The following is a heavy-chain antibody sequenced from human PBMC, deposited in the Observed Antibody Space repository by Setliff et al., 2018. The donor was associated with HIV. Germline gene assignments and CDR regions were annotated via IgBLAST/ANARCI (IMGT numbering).Heavy chain of an antibody. Sequence: GGSLRLSCKASGFTFSDYFMSWIRQVPGKGLVWVSRINTDERYTLYADSVKGRFTISRDNAKSTLYLQMNSLRAEDTATYYCARGRRDCSSGSCYGPYYMDVWGKGTTVTVSS. CDR1: GFTFSDYF. CDR2: INTDERYT. CDR3: ARGRRDCSSGSCYGPYYMDV. J-gene: IGHJ6*03. D-gene: IGHD2-15*01. V-gene: IGHV3-74*01.